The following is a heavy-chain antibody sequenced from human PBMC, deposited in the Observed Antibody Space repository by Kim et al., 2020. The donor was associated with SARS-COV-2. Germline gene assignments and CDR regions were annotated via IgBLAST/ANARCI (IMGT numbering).Heavy chain of an antibody. CDR3: TNGPYRSGANWFDS. Sequence: SETLSLTCSVSGGSISSSNYYWAWVRQPPGKGLEWIATIYYDGTTYYNPSLKSRVTMLLDTSKNQFSLRLRSVTAADTAVYYCTNGPYRSGANWFDSWGQGTLVTVSS. J-gene: IGHJ5*01. CDR1: GGSISSSNYY. V-gene: IGHV4-39*07. D-gene: IGHD6-19*01. CDR2: IYYDGTT.